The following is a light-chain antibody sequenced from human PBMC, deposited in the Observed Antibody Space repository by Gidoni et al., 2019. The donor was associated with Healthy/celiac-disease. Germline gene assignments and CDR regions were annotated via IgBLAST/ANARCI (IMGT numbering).Light chain of an antibody. CDR2: DAS. CDR1: QSVSSY. J-gene: IGKJ3*01. Sequence: DIVLTQSPATLSLSPGERATLSCRASQSVSSYLAWYQQKPGQAPRLLIDDASHRDTGIPARFSGSGSGTDFTLTISSLEPEDFAVYYCQQRSNWPLTFXPXTKVDIK. CDR3: QQRSNWPLT. V-gene: IGKV3-11*01.